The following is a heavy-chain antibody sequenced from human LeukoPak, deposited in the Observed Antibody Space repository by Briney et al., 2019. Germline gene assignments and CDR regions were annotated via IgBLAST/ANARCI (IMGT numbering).Heavy chain of an antibody. Sequence: PGGSLRLSCAASGFTFSSYSMNWVRQAPGKGLEWVSSISSSSSYIYYADSVKGRFTISRDNSKNTLYLQMNSLRAEDTAVYYCARDKYSNYYFDYWGQGTLVTVSS. CDR3: ARDKYSNYYFDY. V-gene: IGHV3-21*01. CDR2: ISSSSSYI. D-gene: IGHD4-11*01. CDR1: GFTFSSYS. J-gene: IGHJ4*02.